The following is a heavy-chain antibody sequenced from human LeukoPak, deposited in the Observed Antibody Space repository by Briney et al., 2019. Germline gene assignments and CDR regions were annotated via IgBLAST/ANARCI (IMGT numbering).Heavy chain of an antibody. V-gene: IGHV4-61*02. CDR2: IYTSGST. Sequence: SQTLSRTCTVSGGSISSGSYYWSWIRQPAGKGLEWIGRIYTSGSTNYNPSLKSRITISVDTSKNQFSLKLSSVTAADTAVYYCARDFGWGYCSSTSCYDAFDIWGQGTMVTVSS. CDR1: GGSISSGSYY. CDR3: ARDFGWGYCSSTSCYDAFDI. D-gene: IGHD2-2*01. J-gene: IGHJ3*02.